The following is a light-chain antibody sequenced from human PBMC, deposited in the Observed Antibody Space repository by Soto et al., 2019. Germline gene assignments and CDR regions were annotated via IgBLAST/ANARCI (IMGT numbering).Light chain of an antibody. V-gene: IGKV1-5*01. CDR3: LLDFGYFWA. J-gene: IGKJ1*01. CDR2: DAS. CDR1: QSISTW. Sequence: DIQMTQSPSTLSASVGDRVTITCRASQSISTWLAWYQQKPGKAPKLLIFDASTLQSGVPSRFSGSGSGTEFTLTISSLQPDDFATYYCLLDFGYFWAFGQGTKVEI.